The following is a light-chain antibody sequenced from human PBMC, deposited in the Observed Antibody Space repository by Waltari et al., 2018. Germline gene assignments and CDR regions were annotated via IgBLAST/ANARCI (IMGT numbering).Light chain of an antibody. CDR2: MNY. CDR1: SSNIGSNY. V-gene: IGLV1-47*01. J-gene: IGLJ2*01. CDR3: RAWDTSLSGVL. Sequence: SVLTQPPSASGTPGQRVTISCSGSSSNIGSNYVFWYQQVPGTAPKPLIYMNYPRPSGVPDRFSGSKSGTSAALAISGLQSEDEADYYCRAWDTSLSGVLFGGGTKVTVL.